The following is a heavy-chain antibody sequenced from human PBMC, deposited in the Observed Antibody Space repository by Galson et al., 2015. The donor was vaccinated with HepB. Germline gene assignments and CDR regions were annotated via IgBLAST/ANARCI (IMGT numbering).Heavy chain of an antibody. CDR2: ITGSNDYI. CDR3: ARGEGCSGTSCSRESVLGFLEWLSNTWFDR. J-gene: IGHJ5*02. D-gene: IGHD3-3*01. Sequence: SLRLSCAASGFTFSDYSLNWVRQAPGKGLEWVSGITGSNDYIYYSESVEGRFTISRDNAKNSLYLQMNSLRAEDTAMYYCARGEGCSGTSCSRESVLGFLEWLSNTWFDRWGQGTLVTVST. CDR1: GFTFSDYS. V-gene: IGHV3-21*01.